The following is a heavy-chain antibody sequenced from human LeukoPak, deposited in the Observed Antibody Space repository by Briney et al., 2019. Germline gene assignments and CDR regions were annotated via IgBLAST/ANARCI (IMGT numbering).Heavy chain of an antibody. V-gene: IGHV1-69*05. CDR2: IIPIFGTA. Sequence: ASVKVSCKASGGTFSSYAISWVRQAPGQGHEWMGGIIPIFGTANYAQKFQGRVTITTDESTSTAYMELSSLRSEDTAVYHCAMSSSWPEFDYWGQGTLVTVSS. CDR3: AMSSSWPEFDY. D-gene: IGHD6-13*01. CDR1: GGTFSSYA. J-gene: IGHJ4*02.